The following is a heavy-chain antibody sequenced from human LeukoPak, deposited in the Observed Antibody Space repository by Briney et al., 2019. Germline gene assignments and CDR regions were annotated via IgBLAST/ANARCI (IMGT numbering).Heavy chain of an antibody. CDR1: GFTFSSYP. V-gene: IGHV3-23*01. CDR3: AKDSTTVVPFRPIDY. Sequence: PGGSLRLSCAASGFTFSSYPMSWVRQAPGKGLEWVSAIRGSGGSTYYADSVKGRFTISRDNSKNTLYLQMNSLRAEDTAVYYCAKDSTTVVPFRPIDYWGQGTLVTVSS. D-gene: IGHD4-23*01. J-gene: IGHJ4*02. CDR2: IRGSGGST.